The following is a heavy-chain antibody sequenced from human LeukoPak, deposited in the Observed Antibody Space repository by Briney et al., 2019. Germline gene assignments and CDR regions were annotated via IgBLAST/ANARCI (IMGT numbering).Heavy chain of an antibody. CDR2: FSYNVHS. CDR3: ARVSVAGTGPDY. J-gene: IGHJ4*02. V-gene: IGHV4-61*01. D-gene: IGHD6-13*01. Sequence: SETLSLTCTVSGGPVSSSNYYWSWIRQPPGKGLEWVGFFSYNVHSDYNPSLKSRVTISVDMSKNQFSLRLSSVTAADTAIYYCARVSVAGTGPDYWGQGTQVTVSS. CDR1: GGPVSSSNYY.